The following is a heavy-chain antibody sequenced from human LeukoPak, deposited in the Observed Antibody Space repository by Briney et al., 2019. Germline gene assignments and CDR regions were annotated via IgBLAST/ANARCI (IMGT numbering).Heavy chain of an antibody. CDR1: GFTFSSYA. D-gene: IGHD4-17*01. CDR3: ARDRGDYVFDY. Sequence: PGRSLRLSCAASGFTFSSYAMHWVRQAPGKGLEWVAVISYDGSNKYYADSVKGRFTISRDNSKNTLYLQMTSLRAEDTAVYYCARDRGDYVFDYWGQGTLVTVSS. V-gene: IGHV3-30-3*01. CDR2: ISYDGSNK. J-gene: IGHJ4*02.